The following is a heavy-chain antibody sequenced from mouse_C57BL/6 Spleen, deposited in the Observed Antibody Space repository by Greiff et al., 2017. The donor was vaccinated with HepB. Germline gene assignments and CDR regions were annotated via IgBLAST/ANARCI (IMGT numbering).Heavy chain of an antibody. V-gene: IGHV1-64*01. J-gene: IGHJ2*01. CDR3: ARGNYGSGYFDY. Sequence: QVQLQQPGAELVKPGASVKLSCKASGYTFTSYWMHWVKQRPGQGLEWIGMIHPNSGSTNYNEKFKSKATLTVDKSSSTAYMQLSSLTSEDSAVYYCARGNYGSGYFDYWGQGTTLTVSS. CDR1: GYTFTSYW. CDR2: IHPNSGST. D-gene: IGHD1-1*01.